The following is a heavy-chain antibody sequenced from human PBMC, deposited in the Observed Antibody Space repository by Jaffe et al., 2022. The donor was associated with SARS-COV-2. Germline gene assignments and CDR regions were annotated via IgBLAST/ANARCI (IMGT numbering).Heavy chain of an antibody. V-gene: IGHV1-2*06. J-gene: IGHJ6*02. CDR2: INPNSGDT. CDR1: GYTFTVYY. Sequence: QVQLVQSGAEVKKPGASVKVSCKASGYTFTVYYMHWVRQAPGQGLEWMGRINPNSGDTNYAQKFQGRVTMTRDTSISSAYMELRRLRSDDTAVYYCAREEGWLRPGGLDVWGQGTTVTVSS. CDR3: AREEGWLRPGGLDV. D-gene: IGHD5-12*01.